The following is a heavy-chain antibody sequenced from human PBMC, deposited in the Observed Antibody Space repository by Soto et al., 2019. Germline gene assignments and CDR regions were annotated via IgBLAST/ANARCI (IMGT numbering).Heavy chain of an antibody. CDR2: IRSSISYI. V-gene: IGHV3-21*01. CDR3: ARDRAKGYCSSPSCYTGWARYYYYGMDV. Sequence: XVALRLTCAASGFPFSSYSKNWVRQAPGKGLEWVSSIRSSISYIYYADSVKGRFTISRDNAKNSLYLQMNSLRAEDTAVYYCARDRAKGYCSSPSCYTGWARYYYYGMDVWGQGTTVTVSS. CDR1: GFPFSSYS. D-gene: IGHD2-2*02. J-gene: IGHJ6*02.